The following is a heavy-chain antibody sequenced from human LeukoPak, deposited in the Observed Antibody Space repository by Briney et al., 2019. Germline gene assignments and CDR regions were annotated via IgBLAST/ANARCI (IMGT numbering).Heavy chain of an antibody. Sequence: ASVKVSCKASGGTFSTYVISWVRQAPGQGLEWMGGIIPIFGTANYAQKFQGRVTLTADESTSTAYMELSSLRSADTAVYYCAIGITIFGVVRYYYYGMDVWGQGTTVTVSS. D-gene: IGHD3-3*01. J-gene: IGHJ6*02. CDR3: AIGITIFGVVRYYYYGMDV. CDR1: GGTFSTYV. V-gene: IGHV1-69*13. CDR2: IIPIFGTA.